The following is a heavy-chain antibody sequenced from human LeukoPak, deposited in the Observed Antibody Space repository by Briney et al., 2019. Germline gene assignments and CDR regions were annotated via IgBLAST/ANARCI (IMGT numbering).Heavy chain of an antibody. CDR1: GYTFTAFY. D-gene: IGHD3-10*01. CDR2: INPNSGGT. V-gene: IGHV1-2*06. Sequence: ASVKVSCKASGYTFTAFYMHWVRQAPGQGLEWMGRINPNSGGTNYAQKFQGRVTMTRDTSITTAYMELSRLRYDDTAVYYCARGSPLVRGVIGGGDYWGQGTLVTVSS. CDR3: ARGSPLVRGVIGGGDY. J-gene: IGHJ4*02.